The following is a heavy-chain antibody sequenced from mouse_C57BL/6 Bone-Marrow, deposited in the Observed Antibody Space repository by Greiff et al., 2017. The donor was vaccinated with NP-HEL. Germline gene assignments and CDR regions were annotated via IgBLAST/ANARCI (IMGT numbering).Heavy chain of an antibody. J-gene: IGHJ4*01. CDR1: GYTFTSYW. Sequence: QDQLQQSGAELVRPGSSVKLSCKASGYTFTSYWMHWVKQRPIQGLEWIGNIDPSDSETHYNQKFKDKATLTVDKSSSTAYMQLSSLTSEDSAVYYCARMGYDYDGAMDYWGQGTSVTVSS. D-gene: IGHD2-4*01. CDR3: ARMGYDYDGAMDY. CDR2: IDPSDSET. V-gene: IGHV1-52*01.